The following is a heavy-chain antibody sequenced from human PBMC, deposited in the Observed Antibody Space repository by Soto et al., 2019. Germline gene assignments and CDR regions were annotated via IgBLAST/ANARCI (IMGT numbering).Heavy chain of an antibody. J-gene: IGHJ4*02. D-gene: IGHD5-12*01. V-gene: IGHV3-33*01. CDR1: GFTFSSYG. CDR2: IWYDGSNK. Sequence: GGSLRLSCAASGFTFSSYGMHWVRQAPGKGLEWVAVIWYDGSNKYYADSVKGRFTISRDNSKNTLYLQMNSLRAEDTAVYYCARDLGAIVAIDYWGQGTLVTVSS. CDR3: ARDLGAIVAIDY.